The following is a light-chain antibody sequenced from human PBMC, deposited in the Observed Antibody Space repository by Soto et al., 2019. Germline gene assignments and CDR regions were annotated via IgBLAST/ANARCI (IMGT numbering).Light chain of an antibody. CDR3: SAYTGSSTL. Sequence: QSVLAQPASVSGSPGQSITISCTGSSSDVGGHNSVSWYQQHPGEAPKLLIYEVSYRPSGVSNRCSGSKSGNTASLTVSGLQSEDAADYYCSAYTGSSTLFGGGTKLTVL. V-gene: IGLV2-14*01. CDR1: SSDVGGHNS. J-gene: IGLJ2*01. CDR2: EVS.